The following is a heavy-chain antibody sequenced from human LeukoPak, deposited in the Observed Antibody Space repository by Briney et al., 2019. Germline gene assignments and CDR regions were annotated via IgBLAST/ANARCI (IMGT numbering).Heavy chain of an antibody. J-gene: IGHJ4*02. CDR1: GFTFSSYG. CDR2: ISGSGGST. CDR3: AKVGVEMATTPGGFDY. V-gene: IGHV3-23*01. D-gene: IGHD5-24*01. Sequence: GGTLRLSCAASGFTFSSYGMSWVRQAPGKGLEWVSAISGSGGSTYYADSVKGRFTISRDNSKNTLYLQMNSLRAEDTAVYYCAKVGVEMATTPGGFDYWGQGTLVTVSS.